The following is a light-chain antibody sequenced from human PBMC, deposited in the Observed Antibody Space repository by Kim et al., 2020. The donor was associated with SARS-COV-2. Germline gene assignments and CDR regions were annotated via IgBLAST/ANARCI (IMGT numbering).Light chain of an antibody. CDR3: NSRDSSGNHLV. CDR1: SLRSYY. CDR2: GEN. J-gene: IGLJ3*02. V-gene: IGLV3-19*01. Sequence: SSELTQDPGVSAALGQTVRITCQGDSLRSYYASWYQQKPGQAPVVVIYGENNRPSGIPDRFSGSSSGNTASLTITGAQAEDEADYYCNSRDSSGNHLVFG.